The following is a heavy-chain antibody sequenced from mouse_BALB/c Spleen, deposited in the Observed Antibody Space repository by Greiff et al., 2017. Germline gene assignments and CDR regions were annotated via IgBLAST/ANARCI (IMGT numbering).Heavy chain of an antibody. CDR2: INPSNGGT. CDR1: GYTFTSYY. V-gene: IGHV1S81*02. CDR3: AGYGNLYAMDY. D-gene: IGHD2-10*02. Sequence: QVQLQQPGAELVKPGASVKLSCKASGYTFTSYYMYWVKQRPGQGLEWIGGINPSNGGTNFNEKFKSKATLTVDKSSSTAYMQLSSLTSEDSAVYYCAGYGNLYAMDYWGQGTSVTVSS. J-gene: IGHJ4*01.